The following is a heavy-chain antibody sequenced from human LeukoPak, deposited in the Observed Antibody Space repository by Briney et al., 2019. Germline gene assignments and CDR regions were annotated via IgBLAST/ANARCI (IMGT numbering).Heavy chain of an antibody. CDR2: INPDSGGP. J-gene: IGHJ4*02. CDR3: ARESRGILNYFDY. V-gene: IGHV1-2*02. Sequence: ASVKVSCKASGYTFTDYYIHWVRQAPGQGLEWMGWINPDSGGPNYAQKFQGRVTMTRDTSISTAYMELSRLRSDDTAEYYCARESRGILNYFDYWGQGTLVTVS. CDR1: GYTFTDYY. D-gene: IGHD3-22*01.